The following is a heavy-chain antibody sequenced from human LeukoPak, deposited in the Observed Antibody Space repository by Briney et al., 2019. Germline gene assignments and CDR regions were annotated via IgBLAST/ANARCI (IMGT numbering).Heavy chain of an antibody. CDR2: IFPGDSDT. D-gene: IGHD6-19*01. V-gene: IGHV5-51*01. CDR3: ARRGLRGWYSTNDNWFDP. CDR1: GYSFTSYW. J-gene: IGHJ5*02. Sequence: GESLKISCKGSGYSFTSYWIGWVRQLPGKGLEWMGIIFPGDSDTTYSPSFQGQVTISADKSISTAYLQWSSPKASDTAMYYCARRGLRGWYSTNDNWFDPWGQGTLVTVSS.